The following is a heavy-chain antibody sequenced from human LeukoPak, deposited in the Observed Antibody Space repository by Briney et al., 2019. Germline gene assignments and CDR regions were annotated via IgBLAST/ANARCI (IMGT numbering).Heavy chain of an antibody. CDR3: AKDMGTAMVTASDY. CDR1: GFTFSNFA. D-gene: IGHD5-18*01. V-gene: IGHV3-23*01. Sequence: PGGSLRLSCAASGFTFSNFAMSWVRQAPGKGLEWVSAISGSGGSTYYADSVKGRFTISRDNSKNTLYLQMDSLRAEDTAVYYCAKDMGTAMVTASDYWGQGTLVTVSS. CDR2: ISGSGGST. J-gene: IGHJ4*02.